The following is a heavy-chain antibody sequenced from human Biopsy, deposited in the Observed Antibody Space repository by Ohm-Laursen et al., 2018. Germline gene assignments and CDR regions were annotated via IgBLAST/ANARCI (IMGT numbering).Heavy chain of an antibody. Sequence: SSVKVSCKVSGGTFTMFPISWVRQAPGQGLEWMGAILPFCGTTNFAQKFQGRVTLTADGSTSTAYMELSSLRSEDTGVYYCASSDGRSGFDYWGQGTLVTVSS. CDR1: GGTFTMFP. CDR3: ASSDGRSGFDY. J-gene: IGHJ4*02. CDR2: ILPFCGTT. V-gene: IGHV1-69*01. D-gene: IGHD3-10*01.